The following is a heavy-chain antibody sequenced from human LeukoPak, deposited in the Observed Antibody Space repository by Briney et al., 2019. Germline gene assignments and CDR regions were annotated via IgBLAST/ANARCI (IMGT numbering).Heavy chain of an antibody. V-gene: IGHV4-39*07. Sequence: PSETLSLTCTVSGGSISSGGYYWSWIRQPPGKGLEWLGEINHSGSTNYNPSLKSRVTISVDTSKNQFSLKLSSVTAADTAVYYCARGMEATWIQLWFAYWGQGTLVTVSS. CDR1: GGSISSGGYY. CDR3: ARGMEATWIQLWFAY. D-gene: IGHD5-18*01. J-gene: IGHJ4*02. CDR2: INHSGST.